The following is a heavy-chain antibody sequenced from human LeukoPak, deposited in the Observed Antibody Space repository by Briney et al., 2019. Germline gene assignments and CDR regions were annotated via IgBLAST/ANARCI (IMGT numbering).Heavy chain of an antibody. D-gene: IGHD6-13*01. Sequence: GGPLRLSCAASGFTFSSHELTWVRQAPNKGLEWVSAISGSGERTHYADSVKGRFTISRDNSRNILYLQMNNLGAEDTAIYYCAKDSAPGIAADDYWGQGTLVTVSS. CDR2: ISGSGERT. J-gene: IGHJ4*02. CDR3: AKDSAPGIAADDY. V-gene: IGHV3-23*01. CDR1: GFTFSSHE.